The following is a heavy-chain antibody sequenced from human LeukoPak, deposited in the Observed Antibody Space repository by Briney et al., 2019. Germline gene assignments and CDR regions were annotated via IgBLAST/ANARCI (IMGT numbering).Heavy chain of an antibody. Sequence: GGSLRLSCAASGFTFSSYDMHWVRQAPGKGLEWVSAISGSGGSTYYADSVKGRFTISRDNSKNTLYLQMNSLRAEDTAVYYCAKGTYYGDYPNFDYWGQGTLVTVSS. CDR1: GFTFSSYD. CDR2: ISGSGGST. D-gene: IGHD4-17*01. V-gene: IGHV3-23*01. J-gene: IGHJ4*02. CDR3: AKGTYYGDYPNFDY.